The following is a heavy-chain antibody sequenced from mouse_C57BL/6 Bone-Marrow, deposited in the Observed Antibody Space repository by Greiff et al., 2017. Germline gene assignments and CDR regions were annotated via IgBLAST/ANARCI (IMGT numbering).Heavy chain of an antibody. V-gene: IGHV1-82*01. D-gene: IGHD1-1*01. J-gene: IGHJ4*01. CDR3: AREVLRFYYAMDY. CDR2: IYPGDGDT. Sequence: QVQLKQSGPELVKPGASVKISCKASGYAFSSSWMNWVKQRPGKGLEWIGRIYPGDGDTNYNGKFKGKATLTADKSSSTAYMHLSSLTSEDSAVYFCAREVLRFYYAMDYWGQGTSVTVSS. CDR1: GYAFSSSW.